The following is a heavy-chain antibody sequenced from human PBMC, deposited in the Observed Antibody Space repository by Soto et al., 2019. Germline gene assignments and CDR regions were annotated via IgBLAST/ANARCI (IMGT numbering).Heavy chain of an antibody. V-gene: IGHV1-2*02. CDR1: GYTFTGYY. J-gene: IGHJ4*02. Sequence: QVQLVQSGAEVKKPGASVKVSCKASGYTFTGYYMHWVRQAPGQGLEWMGWINPNSGGTNYAQKFQGRVTMTRDTSISTAYMELSRLRSDDTAVYYCARDLDRFFGLGRITIFGVVPGFDYWGQGTLVTVSS. CDR2: INPNSGGT. D-gene: IGHD3-3*01. CDR3: ARDLDRFFGLGRITIFGVVPGFDY.